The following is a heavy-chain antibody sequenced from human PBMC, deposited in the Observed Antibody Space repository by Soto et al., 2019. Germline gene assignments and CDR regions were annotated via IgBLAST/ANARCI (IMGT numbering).Heavy chain of an antibody. CDR3: ARDLDGSYYDYYDGMDV. V-gene: IGHV4-39*07. D-gene: IGHD1-26*01. J-gene: IGHJ6*02. CDR2: IYDSGST. CDR1: GGSISSSNFY. Sequence: PSETLSLTCSVSGGSISSSNFYWGWIRQPPGKGLDWIGSIYDSGSTSYNPSLKSRVTISVDTSKNQFSLKLSSVTAADTAVYYCARDLDGSYYDYYDGMDVWGQGTTVTVSS.